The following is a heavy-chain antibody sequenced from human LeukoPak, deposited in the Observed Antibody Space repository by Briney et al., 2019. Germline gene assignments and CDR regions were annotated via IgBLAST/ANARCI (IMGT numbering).Heavy chain of an antibody. Sequence: SETLSLTCTVSGGSISSYYWSWIRQPPGKGLEWIGYIYYSGSTNYNPSLKSRVTISVDTSKNQFSLKLSSVTAADTAVYYCARSAGWYGAFDYWGQGALVTVSS. D-gene: IGHD6-19*01. V-gene: IGHV4-59*01. CDR1: GGSISSYY. CDR3: ARSAGWYGAFDY. J-gene: IGHJ4*02. CDR2: IYYSGST.